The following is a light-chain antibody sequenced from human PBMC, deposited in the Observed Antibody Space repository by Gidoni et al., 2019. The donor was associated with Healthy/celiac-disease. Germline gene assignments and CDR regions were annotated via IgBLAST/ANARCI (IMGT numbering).Light chain of an antibody. Sequence: DLQMTQSPSTLSASVGDRVTITCRASQSISSWLAWYQQKPGKAPKLLVYKASSLESGVPSRFSGSGSGTEFTLTISSLQPDDFATYYCQQYNSYPVGFGQGTKLEIK. CDR3: QQYNSYPVG. CDR1: QSISSW. CDR2: KAS. V-gene: IGKV1-5*03. J-gene: IGKJ2*03.